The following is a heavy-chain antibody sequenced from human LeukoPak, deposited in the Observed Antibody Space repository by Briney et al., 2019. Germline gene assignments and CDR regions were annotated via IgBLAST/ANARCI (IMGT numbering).Heavy chain of an antibody. V-gene: IGHV1-2*02. J-gene: IGHJ6*03. CDR3: ARDHLDYDFWSGYDYYYMDV. Sequence: ASVKVSCKASGYTFTGYYMHWVRQAPGQGLEWMGWINPNSGGTNYAQKFQGRVTMTRDTSISTAYMELSRLRSDDTAVYYCARDHLDYDFWSGYDYYYMDVWGKGTTVTVSS. CDR2: INPNSGGT. D-gene: IGHD3-3*01. CDR1: GYTFTGYY.